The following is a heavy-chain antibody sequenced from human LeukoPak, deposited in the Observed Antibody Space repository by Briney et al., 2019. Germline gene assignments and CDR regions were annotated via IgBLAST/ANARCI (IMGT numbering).Heavy chain of an antibody. D-gene: IGHD2-8*02. Sequence: GGSLTLSXAASGFTFGSYAMHWVRRAPGKGLEWVGLVSYDGGNTYYGDSVRGRFSISRDNSKNTVYLQMNSPRADDSAVYYCVRDVGVGTGIYYYFDYWGQGTLVTVSS. CDR3: VRDVGVGTGIYYYFDY. CDR1: GFTFGSYA. CDR2: VSYDGGNT. J-gene: IGHJ4*02. V-gene: IGHV3-33*01.